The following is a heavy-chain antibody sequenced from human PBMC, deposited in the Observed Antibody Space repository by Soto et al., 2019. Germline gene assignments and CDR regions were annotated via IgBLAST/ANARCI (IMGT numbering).Heavy chain of an antibody. CDR2: MNPNSGNT. Sequence: ASVKVSCKASGYTFTSYDINWVRQATGQGLEWMGWMNPNSGNTGYAQKFQGRVTMTRNTSISTAYMELSSLRSEDTAVYYCARGRYYDFWTSQTPDYWGQGTLVTVSS. D-gene: IGHD3-3*01. CDR3: ARGRYYDFWTSQTPDY. V-gene: IGHV1-8*01. J-gene: IGHJ4*02. CDR1: GYTFTSYD.